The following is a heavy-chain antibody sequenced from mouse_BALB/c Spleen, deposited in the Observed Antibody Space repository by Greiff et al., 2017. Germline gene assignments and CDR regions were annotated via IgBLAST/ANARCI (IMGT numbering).Heavy chain of an antibody. CDR2: ISSGGST. CDR1: GFTFSSYA. Sequence: EVKVVESGGGLVKPGGSLKLSCAASGFTFSSYAMSWVRQTPEKRLEWVASISSGGSTYYPDSVKGRFTISRDNARNILYLQMSSLRSEDTAMYYCARVYYGNSGWYFDVWGAGTTVTVSS. CDR3: ARVYYGNSGWYFDV. D-gene: IGHD2-1*01. V-gene: IGHV5-6-5*01. J-gene: IGHJ1*01.